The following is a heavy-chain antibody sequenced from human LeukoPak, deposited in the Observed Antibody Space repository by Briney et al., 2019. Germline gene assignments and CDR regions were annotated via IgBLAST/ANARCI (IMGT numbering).Heavy chain of an antibody. Sequence: GGSLRLSCAASGFTFSSYSMNWVRQAPGKGLEWVSSISSSSSYIYYADSVEGRISISRDNAKNSLYLQMNSLRAEDTAVYYCARPRAVAGGGYDYWGQGTLVTVSS. CDR3: ARPRAVAGGGYDY. D-gene: IGHD6-19*01. J-gene: IGHJ4*02. CDR1: GFTFSSYS. CDR2: ISSSSSYI. V-gene: IGHV3-21*01.